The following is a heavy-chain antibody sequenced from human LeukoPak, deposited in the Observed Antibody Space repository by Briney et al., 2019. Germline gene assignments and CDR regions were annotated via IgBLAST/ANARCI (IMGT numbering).Heavy chain of an antibody. J-gene: IGHJ4*02. V-gene: IGHV1-2*02. CDR1: GYTFTDNV. CDR3: ARAMVRGVITLFDY. CDR2: INPNSGGT. Sequence: ASVKVSCKTSGYTFTDNVISWVRQAPGQGLEWMGWINPNSGGTNYAQKFQGRVTMTRDTSISTAYMELSRLRSDDTAVYYCARAMVRGVITLFDYWGQGTLVTVSS. D-gene: IGHD3-10*01.